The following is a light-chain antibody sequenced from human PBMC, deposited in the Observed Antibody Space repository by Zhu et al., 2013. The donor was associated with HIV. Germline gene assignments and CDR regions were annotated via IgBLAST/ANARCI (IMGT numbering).Light chain of an antibody. CDR1: QSVSSN. CDR2: SAS. CDR3: QQYARSPQT. Sequence: EIVMTQSPATLSVSPGERATLSCRASQSVSSNLAWYQQKPGQAPRLLIYSASTRATGIPARFIGSGSGTDFTLTINRLEAEDCAVYYCQQYARSPQTFGPGSKVEIK. V-gene: IGKV3-15*01. J-gene: IGKJ1*01.